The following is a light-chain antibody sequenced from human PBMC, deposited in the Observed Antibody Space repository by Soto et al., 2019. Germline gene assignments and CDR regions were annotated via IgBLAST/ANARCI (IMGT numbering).Light chain of an antibody. Sequence: QSVLTQPRSVSGSPGQSVTISCTGTSSDVGSYNHVSWYQQYAGKAPKVMIYEVDKRSSTVPDRFSGSKSGNTASLTISGLRAEDEADYYCSSYAGSYSVLFGGGTQLTVL. V-gene: IGLV2-11*01. CDR3: SSYAGSYSVL. CDR2: EVD. J-gene: IGLJ2*01. CDR1: SSDVGSYNH.